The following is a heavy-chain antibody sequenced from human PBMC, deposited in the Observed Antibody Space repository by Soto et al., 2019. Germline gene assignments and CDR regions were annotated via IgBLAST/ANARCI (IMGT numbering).Heavy chain of an antibody. V-gene: IGHV3-23*01. Sequence: GGSLRLSCAASGFTFSSYAMSWVRQAPGKGLEWVSAISGSGGSTYYADSVKGRLTISRDKSKNTLYLQMNSLRAEDTAVYYCAKDLVSSGWYARTFDYWGQGTLVTVSS. J-gene: IGHJ4*02. CDR3: AKDLVSSGWYARTFDY. D-gene: IGHD6-19*01. CDR2: ISGSGGST. CDR1: GFTFSSYA.